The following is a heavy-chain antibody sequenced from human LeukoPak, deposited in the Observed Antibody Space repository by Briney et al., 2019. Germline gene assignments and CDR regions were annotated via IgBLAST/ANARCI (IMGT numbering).Heavy chain of an antibody. J-gene: IGHJ4*02. CDR1: GYSFTSFW. Sequence: GESLKISCRGSGYSFTSFWIAWVRQMPGKGLEWMGIIYPGDSDTRYSPSFQGQVTISADKSISTAYLQWSSLKASDTAIYYCAKRDSSGLYYFDYWGQGTLATVSS. CDR2: IYPGDSDT. CDR3: AKRDSSGLYYFDY. V-gene: IGHV5-51*01. D-gene: IGHD3-22*01.